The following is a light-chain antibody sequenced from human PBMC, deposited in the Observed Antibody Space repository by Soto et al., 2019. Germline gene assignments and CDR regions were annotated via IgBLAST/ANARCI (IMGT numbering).Light chain of an antibody. CDR1: NSDIGTYNY. CDR2: EVS. Sequence: QSVLAQPASVSGSRGQSITISWTGSNSDIGTYNYVSWYQQLPGKAPKLVISEVSNRPSGISGRFSGSKSGNAASLTISGLQAEDEATYYCSSYTSTSTLYVFGPGTKVTVL. J-gene: IGLJ1*01. CDR3: SSYTSTSTLYV. V-gene: IGLV2-14*01.